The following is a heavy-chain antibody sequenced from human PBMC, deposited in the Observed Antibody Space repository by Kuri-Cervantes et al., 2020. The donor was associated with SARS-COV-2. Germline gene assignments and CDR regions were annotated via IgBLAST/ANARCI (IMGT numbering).Heavy chain of an antibody. CDR2: IKCDGSEK. D-gene: IGHD6-13*01. CDR3: ARDYSSSWYKTFDY. J-gene: IGHJ4*02. V-gene: IGHV3-52*01. Sequence: GESLKISCAASGFTFSSSWMQWVCQAPEKGLEWVADIKCDGSEKYQVDSVKGRLTTSRDNAKNSLYLQVNSLRAEHMTVYYCARDYSSSWYKTFDYWGQGTLVTVSS. CDR1: GFTFSSSW.